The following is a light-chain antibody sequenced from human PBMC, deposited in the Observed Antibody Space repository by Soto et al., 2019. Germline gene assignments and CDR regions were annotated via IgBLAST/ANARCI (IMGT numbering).Light chain of an antibody. CDR1: SSDVGGYNY. V-gene: IGLV2-8*01. Sequence: QSALTQPPSASGSPGQSVTISCTGTSSDVGGYNYVSWYQQHPGKAPKLMIYEVSKRPSGVPDRVSGSKSGNTASLTVSGLQAEDEADYDCSSYAVNNNLGVFGGGTKLTVL. CDR2: EVS. CDR3: SSYAVNNNLGV. J-gene: IGLJ2*01.